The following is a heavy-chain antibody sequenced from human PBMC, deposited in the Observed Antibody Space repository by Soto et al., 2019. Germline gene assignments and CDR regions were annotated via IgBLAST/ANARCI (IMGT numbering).Heavy chain of an antibody. CDR1: GFTFSSYG. D-gene: IGHD2-2*01. CDR2: ISYDGSNK. J-gene: IGHJ4*02. V-gene: IGHV3-30*18. Sequence: GGSLRLSCAASGFTFSSYGMHWVRQAPGKGLEWVAVISYDGSNKYYADSVKGRFTISRDNSKNTLYLQMNSLRAEDTAVYYCAKDLQDIVVVPAPDYWGQGTLVTVSS. CDR3: AKDLQDIVVVPAPDY.